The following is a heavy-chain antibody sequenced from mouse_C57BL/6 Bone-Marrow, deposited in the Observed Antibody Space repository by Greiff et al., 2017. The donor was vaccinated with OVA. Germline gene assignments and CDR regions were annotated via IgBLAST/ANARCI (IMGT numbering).Heavy chain of an antibody. V-gene: IGHV1-81*01. CDR1: GYTFTSYG. CDR2: IYPRSGNT. J-gene: IGHJ1*03. D-gene: IGHD2-1*01. Sequence: VKLQESGAELARPGASVKLSCKASGYTFTSYGISWVKQRTGQGLEWIGEIYPRSGNTYYNEKFKGKATLTADKSSSTAYMELRSLTSEDSAVYCCAREPIYYGHFDVWGTGTTVTVSS. CDR3: AREPIYYGHFDV.